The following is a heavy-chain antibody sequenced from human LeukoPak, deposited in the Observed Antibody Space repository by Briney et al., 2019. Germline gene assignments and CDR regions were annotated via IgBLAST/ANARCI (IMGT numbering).Heavy chain of an antibody. CDR3: ARERIDSSSGLSAFDI. V-gene: IGHV3-7*03. J-gene: IGHJ3*02. CDR2: IKQDGTEK. Sequence: GGSLRLSCATSGFTFSNYRMAWVRQAPGKGLEWVANIKQDGTEKYYVGSVKGRFAISRDNAKSSLYLQMNSLRAEDTAVYYCARERIDSSSGLSAFDIWGQGTMVTVSS. CDR1: GFTFSNYR. D-gene: IGHD6-6*01.